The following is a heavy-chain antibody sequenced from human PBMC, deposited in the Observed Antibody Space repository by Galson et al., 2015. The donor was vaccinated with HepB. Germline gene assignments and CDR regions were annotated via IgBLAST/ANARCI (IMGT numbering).Heavy chain of an antibody. V-gene: IGHV3-30*04. CDR3: ARGPHGYLYYKWFDP. D-gene: IGHD1-1*01. Sequence: SLRLSCAASGFTFSIYAMHWLRQAPGKGLEWVEGISYDGSNTYYADSVKGRFTISRDNSKNTLYLQMKSLRAEHTAVYYCARGPHGYLYYKWFDPWCQGTLVTVSS. CDR2: ISYDGSNT. CDR1: GFTFSIYA. J-gene: IGHJ5*02.